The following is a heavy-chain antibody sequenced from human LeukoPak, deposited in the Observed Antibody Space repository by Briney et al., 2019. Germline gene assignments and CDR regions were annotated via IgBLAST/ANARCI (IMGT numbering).Heavy chain of an antibody. Sequence: ASVKVSCKVSGYTLTELSMHWVRQAPGKGLEWMGGFDPEDGETIYAQKFQGRVTMTEDTSTDTAYTELSSLTSEDTALYYCVRDDCGDTCYPGGYWGQGTLVAVSS. J-gene: IGHJ4*02. CDR3: VRDDCGDTCYPGGY. CDR2: FDPEDGET. D-gene: IGHD2-21*01. CDR1: GYTLTELS. V-gene: IGHV1-24*01.